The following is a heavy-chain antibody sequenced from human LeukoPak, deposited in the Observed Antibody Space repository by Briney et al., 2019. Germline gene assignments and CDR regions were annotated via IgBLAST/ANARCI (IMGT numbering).Heavy chain of an antibody. D-gene: IGHD3-22*01. Sequence: PSETLSLTCTVSGGSISSSSYYWGWIRQPPGTGLEWIGSIYYSGNTYYKSSLKSRVTIAVDTSKNQFSLKLNSVTAADTAVYYCARESYYDSSGYSHDAFDIWGQGTMVTVSS. J-gene: IGHJ3*02. CDR2: IYYSGNT. CDR1: GGSISSSSYY. V-gene: IGHV4-39*07. CDR3: ARESYYDSSGYSHDAFDI.